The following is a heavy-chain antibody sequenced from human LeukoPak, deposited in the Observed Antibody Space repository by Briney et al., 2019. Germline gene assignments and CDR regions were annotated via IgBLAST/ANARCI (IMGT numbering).Heavy chain of an antibody. J-gene: IGHJ5*02. CDR1: GFTFSSYG. D-gene: IGHD1-1*01. CDR2: IWYDGSNK. Sequence: GRSLRLSCAASGFTFSSYGMHWVRQAPGKGLEWVAVIWYDGSNKYYADSVKGRFTISRDNSKNTLYLQMNSLRAEDTAVYYCARAGSEYATGTNNWFDPWDQGTLVTVSS. CDR3: ARAGSEYATGTNNWFDP. V-gene: IGHV3-33*01.